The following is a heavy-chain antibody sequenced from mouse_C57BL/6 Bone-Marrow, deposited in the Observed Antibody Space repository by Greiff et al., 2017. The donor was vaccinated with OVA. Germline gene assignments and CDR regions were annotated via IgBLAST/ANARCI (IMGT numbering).Heavy chain of an antibody. CDR1: GFTFSSYG. CDR3: ARKGVYYGSSPFAY. Sequence: EVMLVESGGDLVKPGGSLKLSCAASGFTFSSYGMSWVRQTPDKRLEWVATISSGGSYTYYPDSVKGRFTISRDNAKNTLYLQMSSLKSEDTAMYYCARKGVYYGSSPFAYWGQGTLVTVSA. CDR2: ISSGGSYT. D-gene: IGHD1-1*01. J-gene: IGHJ3*01. V-gene: IGHV5-6*01.